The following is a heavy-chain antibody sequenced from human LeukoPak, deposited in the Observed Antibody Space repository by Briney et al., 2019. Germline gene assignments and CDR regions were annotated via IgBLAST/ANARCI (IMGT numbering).Heavy chain of an antibody. CDR1: GFTFSNYG. V-gene: IGHV3-23*01. J-gene: IGHJ4*02. Sequence: GGTLRLSCAASGFTFSNYGMSWVRQAPGKGLEWVSAVSGNGGSSFYADSVKGRFTISRDNSKNTLFLQVDSLRAEDSAIYYCARRKVGGTGDYWGQGTQVTVSS. D-gene: IGHD1-26*01. CDR2: VSGNGGSS. CDR3: ARRKVGGTGDY.